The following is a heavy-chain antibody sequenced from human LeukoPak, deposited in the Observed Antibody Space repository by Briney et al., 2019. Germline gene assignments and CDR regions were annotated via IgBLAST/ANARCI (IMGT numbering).Heavy chain of an antibody. J-gene: IGHJ6*02. D-gene: IGHD6-13*01. CDR2: INPNSGGT. Sequence: ASVKVSCKASGYTFTGYYMHWVRQAPGQGREWMGWINPNSGGTNYAQKFQGRVTMTRDTSISTAYMELSRLRSDDTSVYYCARDRALAAAETDYYYGMDVWGQGTTVTVSS. V-gene: IGHV1-2*02. CDR3: ARDRALAAAETDYYYGMDV. CDR1: GYTFTGYY.